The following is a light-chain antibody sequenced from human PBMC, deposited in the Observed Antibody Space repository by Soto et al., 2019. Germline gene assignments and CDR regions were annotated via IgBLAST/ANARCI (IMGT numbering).Light chain of an antibody. J-gene: IGKJ3*01. CDR3: QQYGSSPLT. V-gene: IGKV3-20*01. CDR1: QSVSSSY. Sequence: EIVLTQSPGTLSLSPGERATLSCRASQSVSSSYLAWYQQKPGQAPRLLIYGASSRATGIPDRFSGSGSGTDVTLTISRLEPEDFAVYYCQQYGSSPLTFGPGTKVDI. CDR2: GAS.